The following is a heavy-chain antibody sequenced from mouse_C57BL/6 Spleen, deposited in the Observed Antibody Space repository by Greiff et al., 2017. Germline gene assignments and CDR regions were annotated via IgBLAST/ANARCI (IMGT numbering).Heavy chain of an antibody. CDR3: TRGRVDYVDY. D-gene: IGHD1-1*01. CDR1: GYTFTDYE. CDR2: IDPETGGT. Sequence: QVQLQQSGAELVRPGASVTLSCKASGYTFTDYEMHWVKQTPVHGLEWIGAIDPETGGTAYNQKFKGKAILTADKSSSTAYMELRSLTSEDSAVYYCTRGRVDYVDYWGQGTTLTVSS. V-gene: IGHV1-15*01. J-gene: IGHJ2*01.